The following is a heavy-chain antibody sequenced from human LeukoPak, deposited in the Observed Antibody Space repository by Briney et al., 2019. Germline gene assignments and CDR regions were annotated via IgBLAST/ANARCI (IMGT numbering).Heavy chain of an antibody. CDR3: ARGPTSRGVAFAY. V-gene: IGHV4-4*07. CDR1: GYSISSGYY. CDR2: IYTSGST. D-gene: IGHD2-15*01. Sequence: SETLSLTCTVSGYSISSGYYWSWIRQPAGKGLEWIGRIYTSGSTNYNPSLKSRVTMSVDTSKNQFSLNLSSVTAADTAVYYCARGPTSRGVAFAYWGQGTLVTVSS. J-gene: IGHJ4*02.